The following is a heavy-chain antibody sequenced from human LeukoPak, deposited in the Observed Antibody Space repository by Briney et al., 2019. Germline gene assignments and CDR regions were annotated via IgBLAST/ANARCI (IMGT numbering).Heavy chain of an antibody. J-gene: IGHJ4*02. CDR1: GFTFSNYA. CDR2: ISGSAVST. CDR3: AKDVVGAKEVRYFDY. D-gene: IGHD2-15*01. V-gene: IGHV3-23*01. Sequence: QPGGSLRLSCAASGFTFSNYAMTWVRQAPGKGLEWVSGISGSAVSTYYADSVKGRFTISRDNSKNTLYLQMNSLRAEDTAVYYCAKDVVGAKEVRYFDYWGQGTLVTVPS.